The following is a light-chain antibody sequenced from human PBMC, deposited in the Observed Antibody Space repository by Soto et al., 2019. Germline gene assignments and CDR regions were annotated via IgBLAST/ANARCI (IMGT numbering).Light chain of an antibody. Sequence: DIVMTQSPDSLAVSLGEGATINCKSSQSLLHLAWYQQKPGQPPKLLIYWASTRESGVPDRFSGSGSGTDFTLTISSLQAEDVAVYYCQQHYTTPVTFGQGTKVEIK. V-gene: IGKV4-1*01. CDR3: QQHYTTPVT. CDR1: QSLLH. CDR2: WAS. J-gene: IGKJ1*01.